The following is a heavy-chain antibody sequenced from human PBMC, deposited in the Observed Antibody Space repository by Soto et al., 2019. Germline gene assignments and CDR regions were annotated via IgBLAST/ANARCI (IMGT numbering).Heavy chain of an antibody. CDR1: GGSISSSNW. Sequence: QVQLQESGPGLVKPSGTLSLTCAVSGGSISSSNWWSWVRQPPGKGLEWIGEIYHSGSTNYNPSLKSRVPISVDKSKNQFSLKLSSVTAADTAVYYCARVGGIWSSSRNFDYWGQGTLVTVSS. D-gene: IGHD6-13*01. J-gene: IGHJ4*02. V-gene: IGHV4-4*02. CDR2: IYHSGST. CDR3: ARVGGIWSSSRNFDY.